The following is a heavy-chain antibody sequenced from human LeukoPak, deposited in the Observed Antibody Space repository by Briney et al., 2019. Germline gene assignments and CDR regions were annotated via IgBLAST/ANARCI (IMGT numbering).Heavy chain of an antibody. D-gene: IGHD4-23*01. CDR3: AKAYGGNSAWYFDL. V-gene: IGHV3-23*01. J-gene: IGHJ2*01. Sequence: GGSLRLSCAASGFTFSSYAMSWVRQAPGKGLEWVSAFSGSGGSTYYADSVKGRFTISRDNSKNTLYLQMNSLRAEDTAVYYCAKAYGGNSAWYFDLWGRGTLVTVSS. CDR1: GFTFSSYA. CDR2: FSGSGGST.